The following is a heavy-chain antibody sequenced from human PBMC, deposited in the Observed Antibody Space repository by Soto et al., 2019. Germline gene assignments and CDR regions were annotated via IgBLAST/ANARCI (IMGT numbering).Heavy chain of an antibody. Sequence: QVTLKESGPVLVKPTETLTLTCTVSGFSLSNARMGVSWIRQPPGKALEWLAHIFSNDEKSYSTSLKSRLTTTNNSSNSLVVPTMTNMDADETTTYCGAVVLSRDDYYYYYYGMDVWGQGTTVTVSS. J-gene: IGHJ6*02. V-gene: IGHV2-26*01. D-gene: IGHD2-2*01. CDR3: AVVLSRDDYYYYYYGMDV. CDR1: GFSLSNARMG. CDR2: IFSNDEK.